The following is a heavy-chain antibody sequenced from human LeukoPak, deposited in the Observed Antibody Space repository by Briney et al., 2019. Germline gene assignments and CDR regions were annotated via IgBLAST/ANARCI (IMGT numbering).Heavy chain of an antibody. Sequence: GSLRLSCVASGFTFSSYGMNWVRQAPGKGLEWVSYISSSGSTIYYADSVKGRFTISRDNAKNSLYLQMNSLRAEDTAVYYCAELGITMIGGVWGKGTTVTISS. CDR3: AELGITMIGGV. V-gene: IGHV3-48*04. CDR2: ISSSGSTI. CDR1: GFTFSSYG. D-gene: IGHD3-10*02. J-gene: IGHJ6*04.